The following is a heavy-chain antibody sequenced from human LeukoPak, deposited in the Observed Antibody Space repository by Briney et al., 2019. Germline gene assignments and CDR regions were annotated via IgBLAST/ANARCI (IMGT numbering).Heavy chain of an antibody. CDR3: ASARYYYDSSGFFDY. Sequence: GASVKVSCKASGGTFSSYAISWVRQAPGQGLEWMGGIIPIFGTANYAQKFQGRVTITADESTSTAYMELSSLRSEDTAVYYCASARYYYDSSGFFDYWGQGTLVTVSS. J-gene: IGHJ4*02. V-gene: IGHV1-69*13. CDR2: IIPIFGTA. CDR1: GGTFSSYA. D-gene: IGHD3-22*01.